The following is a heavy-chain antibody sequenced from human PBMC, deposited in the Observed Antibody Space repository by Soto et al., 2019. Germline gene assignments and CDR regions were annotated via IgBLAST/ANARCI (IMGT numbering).Heavy chain of an antibody. CDR1: GFTFSTFW. V-gene: IGHV3-74*01. J-gene: IGHJ4*02. CDR2: ISSDGSST. Sequence: EVQMVESGGGLVQPGVSLRLSCEASGFTFSTFWMHWVRQAPGKGLVWVSRISSDGSSTNYADSVKGRVTISRDNAKNTLYLQLNSLRPEDTAVYYCARDFEYWGQGTLVTVSS. CDR3: ARDFEY.